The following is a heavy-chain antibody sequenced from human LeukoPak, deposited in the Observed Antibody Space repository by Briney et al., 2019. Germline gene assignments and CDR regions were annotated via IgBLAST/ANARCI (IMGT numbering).Heavy chain of an antibody. CDR3: ARRRVVPAAIMYYYYYMDV. Sequence: SETLSLTCTVSGGSISSYYWSWIRQPPGKGLEWIGYIYTSGSTNYNPSLKSRVTISVDTSKNQSSLKLSSVTAADTAVYYCARRRVVPAAIMYYYYYMDVWGKGTTVTVSS. J-gene: IGHJ6*03. V-gene: IGHV4-4*09. D-gene: IGHD2-2*01. CDR1: GGSISSYY. CDR2: IYTSGST.